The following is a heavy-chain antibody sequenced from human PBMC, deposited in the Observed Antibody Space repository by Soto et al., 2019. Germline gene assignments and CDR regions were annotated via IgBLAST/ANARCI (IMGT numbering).Heavy chain of an antibody. J-gene: IGHJ6*02. V-gene: IGHV3-21*01. Sequence: EVQLVESGGGLVQPGGSLRLSCAASGFTFSSYSMNWVRQAPGKGLEWVSSISSSSSYIYYADSVKGRFTISRDNXXXXXXXXXNXLRAEDTAVYYCARDLSGYDNYYYGMDVWGQGTTVTVSS. CDR2: ISSSSSYI. CDR3: ARDLSGYDNYYYGMDV. D-gene: IGHD5-12*01. CDR1: GFTFSSYS.